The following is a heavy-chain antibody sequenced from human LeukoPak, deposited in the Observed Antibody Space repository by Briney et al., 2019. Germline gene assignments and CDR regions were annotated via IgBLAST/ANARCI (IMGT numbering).Heavy chain of an antibody. CDR3: ARGDIPDY. CDR1: GYSISSGYY. CDR2: IFHSGKT. D-gene: IGHD2-21*01. V-gene: IGHV4-38-2*01. Sequence: SQTLSLTCAVSGYSISSGYYWGWIRQSPEKGLEWIGSIFHSGKTYYKLSLKSRVTISVDTSENQFSLKLTSVTAADTAVYYCARGDIPDYWGQGTLVTVSS. J-gene: IGHJ4*02.